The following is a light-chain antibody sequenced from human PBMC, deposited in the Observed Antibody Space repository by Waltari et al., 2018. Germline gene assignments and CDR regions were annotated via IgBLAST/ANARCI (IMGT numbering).Light chain of an antibody. Sequence: QSALTQPASVSGSPGQSITISCTGTSSDVGTYDFVSWYQQHSGKAPKLMIYEGSKRPSGVSNRFSGSKSGNTASLTISGLQAKDEADYYCSSYAYSNTLIFGGGTKLTVL. V-gene: IGLV2-23*01. J-gene: IGLJ2*01. CDR3: SSYAYSNTLI. CDR1: SSDVGTYDF. CDR2: EGS.